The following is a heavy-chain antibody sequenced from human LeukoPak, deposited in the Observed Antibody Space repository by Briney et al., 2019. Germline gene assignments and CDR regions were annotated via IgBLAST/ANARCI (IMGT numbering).Heavy chain of an antibody. D-gene: IGHD1-14*01. CDR2: IRPDDSDT. V-gene: IGHV5-51*01. Sequence: GESLKISCQDSKYSFTNYWIGWVRQMPGKGLEWMGIIRPDDSDTRYSPSFQGRVTISADKSTSTANLQWSSLQASDTAMYYCMRARHGNRYWDFWGQGTLVTVSS. CDR3: MRARHGNRYWDF. J-gene: IGHJ4*02. CDR1: KYSFTNYW.